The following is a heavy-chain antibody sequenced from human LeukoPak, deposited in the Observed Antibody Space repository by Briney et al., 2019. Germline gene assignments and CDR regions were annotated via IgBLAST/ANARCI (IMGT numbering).Heavy chain of an antibody. D-gene: IGHD3-10*01. J-gene: IGHJ4*02. CDR1: GFAFSSYA. V-gene: IGHV3-23*01. Sequence: GGSLRPSYAASGFAFSSYAMSWVRQAPGKGLEWVSAISGSGGSTYYADSVKGRFTISRDNSKNTLYLQMNSLRAEDTAVYYCAKAGRLLWFGELFPKRYFDYWGQGTLVTVSS. CDR2: ISGSGGST. CDR3: AKAGRLLWFGELFPKRYFDY.